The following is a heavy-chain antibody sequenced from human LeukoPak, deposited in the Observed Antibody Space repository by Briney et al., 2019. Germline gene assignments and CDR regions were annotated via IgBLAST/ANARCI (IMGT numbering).Heavy chain of an antibody. Sequence: GGSLRLSCAASGFTFSHHGMHWVRQAPGQGLEWMGWINPNSGGTNYAQKFQGRVTMTTDTSTSTAYMELRSLRSDDTAVYYCARDLAPVTQTAPSAFDIWGQGTMVTVSS. CDR3: ARDLAPVTQTAPSAFDI. D-gene: IGHD4-17*01. V-gene: IGHV1-2*02. CDR1: GFTFSHHG. CDR2: INPNSGGT. J-gene: IGHJ3*02.